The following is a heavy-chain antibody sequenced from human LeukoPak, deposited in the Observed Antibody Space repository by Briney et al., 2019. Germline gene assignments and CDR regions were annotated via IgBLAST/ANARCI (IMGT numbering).Heavy chain of an antibody. V-gene: IGHV4-61*08. CDR1: GGSISSGGYY. Sequence: PLETLSLTCTVSGGSISSGGYYWSWTRQHPGKGLEWIGYIYYSGSTNYNPSLKSRVTISVDTSKNQFSLKLSSVTAADTAVYYCARGWTGWGQGTLVTVSS. CDR3: ARGWTG. CDR2: IYYSGST. J-gene: IGHJ4*02. D-gene: IGHD1-1*01.